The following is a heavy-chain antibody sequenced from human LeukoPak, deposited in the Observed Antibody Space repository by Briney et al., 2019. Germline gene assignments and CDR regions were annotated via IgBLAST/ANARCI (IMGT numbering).Heavy chain of an antibody. CDR2: IWYDGSNK. Sequence: PGGSLRLSCAASGFTFSSCGMQWVRQAPGKGLEWVAVIWYDGSNKYYADSVKGRFTISRDNSKNTLYLQMNSLRAEDTAVYYWARARRYSNYEIGYWGQGTLVTVSS. V-gene: IGHV3-33*01. D-gene: IGHD4-11*01. CDR1: GFTFSSCG. CDR3: ARARRYSNYEIGY. J-gene: IGHJ4*02.